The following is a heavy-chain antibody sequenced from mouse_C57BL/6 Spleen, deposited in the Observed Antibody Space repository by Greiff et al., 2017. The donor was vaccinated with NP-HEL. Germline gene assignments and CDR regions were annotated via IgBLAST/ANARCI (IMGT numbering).Heavy chain of an antibody. J-gene: IGHJ1*03. CDR1: GFTFSSYA. Sequence: EVKLMESGGGLVKPGGSLKLSCAASGFTFSSYAMSWVRQTPEKRLEWVATISDGGSYTYYPDNVKGRFTISRDNAKNNLYLQMSHLKSEDTAMYYCARERFTTVVATDWYFDVWGTGTTVTVSS. V-gene: IGHV5-4*01. CDR2: ISDGGSYT. D-gene: IGHD1-1*01. CDR3: ARERFTTVVATDWYFDV.